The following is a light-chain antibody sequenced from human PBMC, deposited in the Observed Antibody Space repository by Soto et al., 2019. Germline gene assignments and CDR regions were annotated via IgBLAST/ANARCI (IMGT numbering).Light chain of an antibody. J-gene: IGKJ1*01. CDR2: YAS. V-gene: IGKV1-33*01. Sequence: DLQMIQSPSSLSASVGDRVTITCQASQEISNYLNWYQQKPGKAPKLLIYYASNLERGVPSRFSGRGPGTYFTFTISSLQPKDFATYYCQQYDHLPRTFGRGTKVEIK. CDR1: QEISNY. CDR3: QQYDHLPRT.